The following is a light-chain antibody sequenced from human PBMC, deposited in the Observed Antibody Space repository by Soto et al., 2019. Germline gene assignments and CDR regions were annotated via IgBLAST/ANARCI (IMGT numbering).Light chain of an antibody. CDR2: AAS. CDR1: QGIGGY. V-gene: IGKV1-9*01. J-gene: IGKJ5*01. CDR3: QQLNSYPIT. Sequence: DIQLTQSPSFLSASVGDRVTITCRASQGIGGYLAGYQQKPGKAPKLLIYAASTLQSGVPSRFSGSGSGTEFTLTISSLQPEDFATYYCQQLNSYPITFGQGTRLEIK.